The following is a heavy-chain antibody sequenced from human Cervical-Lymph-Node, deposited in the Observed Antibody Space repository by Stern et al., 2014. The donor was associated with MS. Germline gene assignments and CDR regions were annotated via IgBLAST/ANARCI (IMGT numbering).Heavy chain of an antibody. D-gene: IGHD2-15*01. Sequence: QVTLRESGPVPVKPTETLTLTCSVSGFSLSNAAMGVSWIRQPPGKALECLAHIFSTGETAYSTSLKSRLTISKDTSRSQVVLTMTNMDPVDTATYYCARMREYCSGGICFAGYYDSWGQGTLVTVSS. CDR1: GFSLSNAAMG. CDR2: IFSTGET. CDR3: ARMREYCSGGICFAGYYDS. V-gene: IGHV2-26*01. J-gene: IGHJ4*02.